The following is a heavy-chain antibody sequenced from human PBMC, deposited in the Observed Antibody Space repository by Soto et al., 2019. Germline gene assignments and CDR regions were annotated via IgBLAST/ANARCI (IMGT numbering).Heavy chain of an antibody. CDR2: INHSGST. D-gene: IGHD6-19*01. J-gene: IGHJ6*02. Sequence: SETLSLTCAVYGGSFSGYYWSWIRQPPGKGLEWIGEINHSGSTNYNPSLKSRVTISVDTSKNQFSLKLSSVTAADTAVYYCAVAVYAANSYYGMDVWGQGXTVTVPS. CDR3: AVAVYAANSYYGMDV. V-gene: IGHV4-34*01. CDR1: GGSFSGYY.